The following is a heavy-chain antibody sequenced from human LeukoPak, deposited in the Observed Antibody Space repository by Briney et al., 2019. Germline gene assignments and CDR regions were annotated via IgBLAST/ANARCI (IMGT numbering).Heavy chain of an antibody. V-gene: IGHV1-2*02. D-gene: IGHD3-10*01. Sequence: ASVKVSFKASGYTFTGYYMHWVRQAPGQGLEWMGWINPNSGGTNYAQKFQGRVTMTRDTSISTAYMELSRLRSDDTAVYYCARDRSATLEESDAFDIWGQGTMVTVSS. CDR1: GYTFTGYY. CDR3: ARDRSATLEESDAFDI. CDR2: INPNSGGT. J-gene: IGHJ3*02.